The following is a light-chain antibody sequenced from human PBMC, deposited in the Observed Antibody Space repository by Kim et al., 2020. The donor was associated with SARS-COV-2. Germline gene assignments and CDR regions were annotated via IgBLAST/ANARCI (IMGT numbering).Light chain of an antibody. V-gene: IGKV3-11*01. J-gene: IGKJ1*01. CDR3: QQRSNWPPWT. CDR2: DAS. CDR1: QSVRSY. Sequence: EIVLTQSPATLSLSPGERATLSCRASQSVRSYLAWYQQKPGQIPRLLIYDASHRATGIPARFSGSGSGTDFTLTISSLEPEDFAVYYCQQRSNWPPWTFGQGTKVDIK.